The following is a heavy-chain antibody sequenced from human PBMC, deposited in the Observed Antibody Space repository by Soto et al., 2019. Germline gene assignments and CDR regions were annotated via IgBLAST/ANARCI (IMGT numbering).Heavy chain of an antibody. D-gene: IGHD2-15*01. CDR3: AREPRGSPRLLRWFDP. CDR1: GGSISSYY. V-gene: IGHV4-59*01. CDR2: IYYSGST. J-gene: IGHJ5*02. Sequence: PSETLSLTCTVSGGSISSYYWSWIRQPPGKGLEWIGYIYYSGSTNYNPSLKSRVTISINTSKNQFSLKLSSVTAADTAVYYCAREPRGSPRLLRWFDPWGQGTLVTVSS.